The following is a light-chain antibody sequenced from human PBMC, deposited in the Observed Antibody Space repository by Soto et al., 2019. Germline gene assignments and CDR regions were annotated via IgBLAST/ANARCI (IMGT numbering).Light chain of an antibody. V-gene: IGLV2-14*01. CDR3: TSYRSATTPPYV. CDR2: EVA. CDR1: SSDIGAYNF. Sequence: QSALTQPASVSGSPGQSITISCTGTSSDIGAYNFVSWYQHHPGKAPKLLIYEVAYRPSGISNRFSGSESANTASLTISGLQAEDEADYFCTSYRSATTPPYVFGSGTKVTVL. J-gene: IGLJ1*01.